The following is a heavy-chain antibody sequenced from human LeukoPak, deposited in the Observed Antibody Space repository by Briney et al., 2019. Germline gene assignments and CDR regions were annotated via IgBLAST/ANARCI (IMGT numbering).Heavy chain of an antibody. CDR1: GFTFSSYA. CDR2: INHSGST. Sequence: PGGSLRLSCAASGFTFSSYAMSWVRQPPGKGLEWIGEINHSGSTNYNPSLKSRVTISVDTSKNQFSLKLSSVTAADTAVYYCARAGDIVVVVAATFAFDIWGQGTMVTVSS. CDR3: ARAGDIVVVVAATFAFDI. J-gene: IGHJ3*02. D-gene: IGHD2-15*01. V-gene: IGHV4-34*01.